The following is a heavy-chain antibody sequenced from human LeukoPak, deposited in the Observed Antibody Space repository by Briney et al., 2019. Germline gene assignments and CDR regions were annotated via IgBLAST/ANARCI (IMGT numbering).Heavy chain of an antibody. V-gene: IGHV1-58*02. CDR2: IVVVSGNT. J-gene: IGHJ4*02. Sequence: GTSVKVSCKASGFTFTSSAMQWVRRARGQRLEWIGWIVVVSGNTNYAQKFQERVTITRDMSTSTAYMELTSMRSEDTAVYYCAAAGYDSSGYRSDWGQGTLVTVSS. CDR1: GFTFTSSA. CDR3: AAAGYDSSGYRSD. D-gene: IGHD3-22*01.